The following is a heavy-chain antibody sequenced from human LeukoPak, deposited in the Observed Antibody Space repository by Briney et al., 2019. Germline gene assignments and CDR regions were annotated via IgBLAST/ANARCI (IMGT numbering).Heavy chain of an antibody. CDR3: AKGGSYSSSWYGEE. V-gene: IGHV3-23*01. D-gene: IGHD6-13*01. CDR2: ISGSGGST. CDR1: GFTFSSYA. J-gene: IGHJ4*02. Sequence: GGSLRLSCAASGFTFSSYAMSWVRQAPGKGLEWVSAISGSGGSTYYADSVKGRFTISRDNSKNTLYLQMNSLRAEDTAVYYCAKGGSYSSSWYGEEWGQGTLVTVSS.